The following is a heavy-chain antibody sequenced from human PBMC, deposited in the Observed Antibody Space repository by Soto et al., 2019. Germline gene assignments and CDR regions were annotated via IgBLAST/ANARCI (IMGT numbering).Heavy chain of an antibody. CDR1: GGSISSYY. CDR2: IYYSGST. Sequence: QVQLQESGPGLVKPSETLSLTCTVSGGSISSYYWSWIRQPPGKGLEWIGYIYYSGSTNYNPSLKSRVTISVDTSKNQFSLKLSSVTAADTAVYYCARLVVAARAWFDPWGQGTLVTVSS. J-gene: IGHJ5*02. CDR3: ARLVVAARAWFDP. V-gene: IGHV4-59*01. D-gene: IGHD2-15*01.